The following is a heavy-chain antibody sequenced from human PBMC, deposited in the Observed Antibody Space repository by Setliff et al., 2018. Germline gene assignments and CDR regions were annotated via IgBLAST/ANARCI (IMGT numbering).Heavy chain of an antibody. D-gene: IGHD3-3*01. J-gene: IGHJ4*02. Sequence: GGSLRLSCAASGFTFDDYTMHWVRQAPGKGLEWVSLITWDGGSTFYADSVKGRFTISRDNRKNSLYLQMNSLTSEDTALYFCTKDGGRLRFVSHLDFWGQGTPVTVS. CDR1: GFTFDDYT. CDR3: TKDGGRLRFVSHLDF. V-gene: IGHV3-43*01. CDR2: ITWDGGST.